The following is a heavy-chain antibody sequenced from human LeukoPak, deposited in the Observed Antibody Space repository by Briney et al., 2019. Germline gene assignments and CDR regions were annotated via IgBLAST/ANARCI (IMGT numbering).Heavy chain of an antibody. D-gene: IGHD1-1*01. CDR3: TTRIQLRLEDY. CDR2: ISSSGSTI. Sequence: GGSLRLSCAAPGFTFSDYYMSWIRQAPGKGLEWVSYISSSGSTIYYADSVKGRFTISRDNAKNSLYLQMNSLKTEDTAVYYCTTRIQLRLEDYWGQGTLVTVSS. J-gene: IGHJ4*02. CDR1: GFTFSDYY. V-gene: IGHV3-11*01.